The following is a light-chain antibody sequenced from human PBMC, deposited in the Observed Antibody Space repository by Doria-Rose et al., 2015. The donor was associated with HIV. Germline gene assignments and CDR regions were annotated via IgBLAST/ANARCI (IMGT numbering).Light chain of an antibody. Sequence: DIRMTQSPSSLSASIGDRVTITCRASQTVSTYLNWFQQEPGKAPKLLIYAASRLQSGVPSRFSGSGSGTDFTLTISGLQPGDSATYYCQQTYSSPPWTFGQGTKVEMK. V-gene: IGKV1-39*01. CDR1: QTVSTY. CDR3: QQTYSSPPWT. J-gene: IGKJ1*01. CDR2: AAS.